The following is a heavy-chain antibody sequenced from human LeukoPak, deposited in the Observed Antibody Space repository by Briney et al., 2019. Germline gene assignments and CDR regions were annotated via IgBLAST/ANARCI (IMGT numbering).Heavy chain of an antibody. CDR1: GGSFSGYY. V-gene: IGHV4-34*01. D-gene: IGHD3-10*01. CDR3: ARHSVRGVNAFDI. CDR2: INHSGST. Sequence: SQTLSLTCAVYGGSFSGYYWSWIRQPPGKGLEWIGEINHSGSTNYNPSLKSRVTISVDTSKNQFSLKLSSVTAADTAVYYCARHSVRGVNAFDIWGPGTMVTVSS. J-gene: IGHJ3*02.